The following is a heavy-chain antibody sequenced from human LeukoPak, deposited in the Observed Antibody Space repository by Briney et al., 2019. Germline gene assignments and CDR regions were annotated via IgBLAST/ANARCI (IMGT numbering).Heavy chain of an antibody. Sequence: KPSETLSLTCIVSGGSISSTSYYWGWIRQPPGKGLEWIGSIYYSGSTYYNPSLKSRVTISVDTSKNQFSLKLSSVTAADTAVYYCARHWVATGFFDFWGQGTLVTVSS. V-gene: IGHV4-39*01. J-gene: IGHJ4*02. CDR3: ARHWVATGFFDF. CDR1: GGSISSTSYY. CDR2: IYYSGST. D-gene: IGHD5-12*01.